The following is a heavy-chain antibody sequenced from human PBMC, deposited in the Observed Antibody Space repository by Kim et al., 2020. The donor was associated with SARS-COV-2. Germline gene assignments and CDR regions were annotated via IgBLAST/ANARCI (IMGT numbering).Heavy chain of an antibody. CDR3: AGGWPRSFDY. CDR2: TYYRSRWYS. D-gene: IGHD6-19*01. J-gene: IGHJ4*02. V-gene: IGHV6-1*01. Sequence: SQTLSLTCVVSGDSVSSNTAAWNWIRQSPSRGLEWLGRTYYRSRWYSDYAVSVKSRININADTSENQISLQLNSVTPEDTAVYFCAGGWPRSFDYWGQGALVTVSS. CDR1: GDSVSSNTAA.